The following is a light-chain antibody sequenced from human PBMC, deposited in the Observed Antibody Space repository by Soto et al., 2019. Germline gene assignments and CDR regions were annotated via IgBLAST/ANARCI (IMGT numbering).Light chain of an antibody. CDR1: QSVSSY. Sequence: EIVLTQSPATLSLSPGERATHSCRASQSVSSYLAWYQQKPGQAPRLLIYDASNRATGIPARFSGSGSGTDFTLTISSLEPEDFAVYYCQQRSNWPPATFGQGTKVEIK. CDR3: QQRSNWPPAT. J-gene: IGKJ1*01. CDR2: DAS. V-gene: IGKV3-11*01.